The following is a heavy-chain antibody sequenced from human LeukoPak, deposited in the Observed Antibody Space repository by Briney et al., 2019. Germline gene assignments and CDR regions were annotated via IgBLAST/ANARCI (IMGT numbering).Heavy chain of an antibody. CDR2: ISYDGSNK. CDR3: ATSSHLWFGEYDAFDI. Sequence: PGRSLRLSCAASGFTFSSYGMHWVRQAPGKGLEWVAVISYDGSNKYYADSVKGRFTISRDNSKNTLYLQMNSLRAEETAVYYCATSSHLWFGEYDAFDIWGQGTMVTVSS. D-gene: IGHD3-10*01. V-gene: IGHV3-30*03. J-gene: IGHJ3*02. CDR1: GFTFSSYG.